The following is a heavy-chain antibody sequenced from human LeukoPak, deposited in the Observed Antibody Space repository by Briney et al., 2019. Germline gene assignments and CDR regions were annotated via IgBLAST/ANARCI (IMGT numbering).Heavy chain of an antibody. CDR1: GYSFTSYW. D-gene: IGHD3-22*01. V-gene: IGHV5-51*01. J-gene: IGHJ4*02. Sequence: GESLKISCKGSGYSFTSYWIGWVRQMPGKGLEWMGIIYPGDSDTRYSPSFQGQVTISADKSISTAYLQWSSLKASDTAMYYCARHEGYYYDSSGTYFDYWGQGTLVTVSS. CDR2: IYPGDSDT. CDR3: ARHEGYYYDSSGTYFDY.